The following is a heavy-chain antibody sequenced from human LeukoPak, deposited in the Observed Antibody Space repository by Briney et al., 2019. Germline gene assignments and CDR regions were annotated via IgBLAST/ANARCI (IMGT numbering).Heavy chain of an antibody. V-gene: IGHV3-48*02. D-gene: IGHD4-17*01. CDR3: CLLPTASERWFDP. CDR1: GFTFSSYS. J-gene: IGHJ5*02. Sequence: PGGSLRLSCAASGFTFSSYSMNWVRQAPGKGLEWVSYISSSSSTIYYADSVKGRFTISRDNAKNSLYLQMNSLRDEDTAVYYCCLLPTASERWFDPWGQGTLVTVSS. CDR2: ISSSSSTI.